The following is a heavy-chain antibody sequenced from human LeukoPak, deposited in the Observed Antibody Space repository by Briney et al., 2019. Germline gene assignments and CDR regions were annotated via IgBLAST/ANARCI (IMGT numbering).Heavy chain of an antibody. CDR1: GFTFSSHG. J-gene: IGHJ4*02. CDR3: ARGGAARPDY. D-gene: IGHD6-6*01. CDR2: ISPSGGIT. V-gene: IGHV3-23*01. Sequence: GGSLRLSCAASGFTFSSHGMNWVRQAPGKGLEWVSGISPSGGITYYTDSVKGRFTISRDNAKNSLYLQMTSLRAEDTAVYYCARGGAARPDYWGQGTLVTVSS.